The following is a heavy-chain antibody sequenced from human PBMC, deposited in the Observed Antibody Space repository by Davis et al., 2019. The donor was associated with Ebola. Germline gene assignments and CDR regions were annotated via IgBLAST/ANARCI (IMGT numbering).Heavy chain of an antibody. CDR2: INHSGST. J-gene: IGHJ4*02. Sequence: SETLSLTCAVYGGSFSGYYWSWIRQPPGKGLEWIGEINHSGSTNYNPSLKSRVTISVDTSKNQFSLKLSSVTAADTAVYYCARHGNDFWSGYGLDYWGQGTLVTVSS. D-gene: IGHD3-3*01. CDR3: ARHGNDFWSGYGLDY. CDR1: GGSFSGYY. V-gene: IGHV4-34*01.